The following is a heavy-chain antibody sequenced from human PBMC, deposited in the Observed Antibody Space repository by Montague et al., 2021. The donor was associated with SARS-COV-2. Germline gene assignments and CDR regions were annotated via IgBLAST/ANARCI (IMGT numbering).Heavy chain of an antibody. CDR3: ASYDFWSGYTDDL. D-gene: IGHD3-3*01. Sequence: TLSLTCTVSGVSITSDIYFWHWFRQPAGKGLEWIGRVYPLATNKYNPSLRSRLTLAFDTTKNQISLNLTSVTAAAAAVYYCASYDFWSGYTDDLWGPGVRVTVSS. V-gene: IGHV4-61*02. J-gene: IGHJ5*02. CDR1: GVSITSDIYF. CDR2: VYPLATN.